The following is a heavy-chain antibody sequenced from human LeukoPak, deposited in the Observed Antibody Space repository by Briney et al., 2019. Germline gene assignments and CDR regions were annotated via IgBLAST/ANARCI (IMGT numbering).Heavy chain of an antibody. CDR1: GGSFSGYY. Sequence: SETLSLTCAVYGGSFSGYYWSWIRQPPGKGLEWIGEINHSGSTNHNPSLKSRVTISVDTSKNQFSLKLSSVTAADTAVYYCAREGYYYDSSGYLQVNWGQGTLVTVSS. D-gene: IGHD3-22*01. CDR2: INHSGST. J-gene: IGHJ4*02. V-gene: IGHV4-34*01. CDR3: AREGYYYDSSGYLQVN.